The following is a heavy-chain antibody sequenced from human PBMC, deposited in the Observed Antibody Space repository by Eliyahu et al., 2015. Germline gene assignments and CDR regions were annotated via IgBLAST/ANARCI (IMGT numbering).Heavy chain of an antibody. D-gene: IGHD2-2*01. Sequence: QVQLQQWGAGLLKPSETLSLXCAVYGGSFSGYYWSWIRQPPGKGLEWIGEINHSGSTNYNPSLKSRVTISVDTSKNQFSLKLSSVTAADTAVYYCARVLWTIVVVPAARGYMDVWGKGTTVTVSS. CDR2: INHSGST. J-gene: IGHJ6*03. CDR3: ARVLWTIVVVPAARGYMDV. CDR1: GGSFSGYY. V-gene: IGHV4-34*01.